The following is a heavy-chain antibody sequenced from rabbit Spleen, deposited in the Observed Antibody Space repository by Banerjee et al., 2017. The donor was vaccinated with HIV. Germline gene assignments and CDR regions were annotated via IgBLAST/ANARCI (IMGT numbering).Heavy chain of an antibody. CDR1: GFSFNDDYY. D-gene: IGHD2-1*01. J-gene: IGHJ4*01. V-gene: IGHV1S45*01. Sequence: QEQLEESGGGLVQPGASLTLTCTASGFSFNDDYYVCWVRQAPGKGLECIACIYAGSSGSTYYASWAKGRFTISKTSSTTVTLQMTSLTAADTATYFCARGSATMTMVITGWYFTLWGPGTLVTVS. CDR3: ARGSATMTMVITGWYFTL. CDR2: IYAGSSGST.